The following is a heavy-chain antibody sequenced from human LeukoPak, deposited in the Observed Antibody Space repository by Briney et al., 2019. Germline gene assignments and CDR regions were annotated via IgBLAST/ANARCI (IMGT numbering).Heavy chain of an antibody. Sequence: EASVKVSCKASGYTFTSYDINWVRQATGQGLEWMGWMNPNSGNTGYAQKFQGRVTMTEDTSTDTAYMELSSLRSEDTAVYYCATGGPNSGSYYLAYWGQGTLVTVSS. CDR1: GYTFTSYD. J-gene: IGHJ4*02. V-gene: IGHV1-8*01. D-gene: IGHD1-26*01. CDR2: MNPNSGNT. CDR3: ATGGPNSGSYYLAY.